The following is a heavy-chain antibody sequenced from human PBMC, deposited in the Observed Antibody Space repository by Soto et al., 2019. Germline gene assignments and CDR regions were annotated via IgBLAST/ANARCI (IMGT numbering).Heavy chain of an antibody. J-gene: IGHJ6*02. CDR2: INHSGST. Sequence: KPSETLSLTCAVYGGSFSGYYWSWIRQPPGKGLEWIGEINHSGSTNYNPSLKSRVTISVDTSKNQFSLKLSSVTAADTAVYYCARVGAKTYGSGSYCLYYYYGMDVWGQGTTVTVSS. CDR3: ARVGAKTYGSGSYCLYYYYGMDV. D-gene: IGHD3-10*01. V-gene: IGHV4-34*01. CDR1: GGSFSGYY.